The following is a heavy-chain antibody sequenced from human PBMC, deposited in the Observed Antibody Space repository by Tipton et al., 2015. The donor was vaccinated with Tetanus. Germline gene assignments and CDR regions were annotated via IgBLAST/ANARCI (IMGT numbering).Heavy chain of an antibody. V-gene: IGHV1-18*01. D-gene: IGHD1-14*01. CDR3: VRAPNRISRAYDY. CDR1: GGSFSNYA. CDR2: ITVYNGHT. J-gene: IGHJ4*02. Sequence: QSGADVKKPGSSVKVSCKTSGGSFSNYAISWVRQAPGQGLEWVGWITVYNGHTDYAQNLQGRVTLTIESSTNTAYMELRSLRSEDTAVYYCVRAPNRISRAYDYWGQGTQIIVSS.